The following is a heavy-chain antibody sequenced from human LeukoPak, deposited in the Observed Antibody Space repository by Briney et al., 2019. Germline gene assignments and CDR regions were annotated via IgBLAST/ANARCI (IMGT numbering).Heavy chain of an antibody. D-gene: IGHD2-2*01. V-gene: IGHV4-59*01. CDR2: IYYSGST. CDR3: AREVGVVAHQGGWFDP. J-gene: IGHJ5*02. CDR1: GGSISSYY. Sequence: SETLSLTCTVSGGSISSYYWSWIRQPPGKGLEWIGYIYYSGSTNYNPSLKSRVTISVDTSKNQFSLKLSSVTAADTAVYYCAREVGVVAHQGGWFDPWGQGTLVTVSS.